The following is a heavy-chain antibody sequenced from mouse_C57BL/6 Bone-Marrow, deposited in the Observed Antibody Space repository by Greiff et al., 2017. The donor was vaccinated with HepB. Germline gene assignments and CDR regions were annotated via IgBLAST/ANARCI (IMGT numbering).Heavy chain of an antibody. D-gene: IGHD1-1*01. Sequence: VQLQQSGAELVRPGASVKLSCTASGFNIKDDYMHWVKQRPEQGLEWIGWIDPENGDTEYASKFQGKATITADTSSNTAYLKLSSLTSEDTAVYYCTNYYGSSWGYFDVWGTGTTVTVSS. J-gene: IGHJ1*03. CDR3: TNYYGSSWGYFDV. CDR2: IDPENGDT. V-gene: IGHV14-4*01. CDR1: GFNIKDDY.